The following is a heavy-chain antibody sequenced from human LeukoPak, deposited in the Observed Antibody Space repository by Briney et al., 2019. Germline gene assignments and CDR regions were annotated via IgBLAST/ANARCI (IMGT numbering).Heavy chain of an antibody. CDR2: IYYSGST. CDR3: ASLTDYYDSSGYSLDY. CDR1: GGSISSYY. V-gene: IGHV4-59*12. J-gene: IGHJ4*02. D-gene: IGHD3-22*01. Sequence: SETLSLTCTVSGGSISSYYWSWIRQPPGKGLEWIGYIYYSGSTYYNPSLKSRVTISVDTSKNQFSLKLSSVTAADTAVYYCASLTDYYDSSGYSLDYWGQGTLVTVSS.